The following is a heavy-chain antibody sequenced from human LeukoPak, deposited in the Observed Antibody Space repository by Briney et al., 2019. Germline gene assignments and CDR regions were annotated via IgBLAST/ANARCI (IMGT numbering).Heavy chain of an antibody. CDR3: ARGKAYYYDSSGYEPPRY. D-gene: IGHD3-22*01. CDR1: GGTFSSYA. J-gene: IGHJ4*02. CDR2: IIPIFGTA. V-gene: IGHV1-69*01. Sequence: SVKVSCKASGGTFSSYAISWVRQAPGQGLEWMGGIIPIFGTANHAQKFQGRVTITADESTSTAYMELSSLRSEDTAVYYCARGKAYYYDSSGYEPPRYWGQGTLVTVSS.